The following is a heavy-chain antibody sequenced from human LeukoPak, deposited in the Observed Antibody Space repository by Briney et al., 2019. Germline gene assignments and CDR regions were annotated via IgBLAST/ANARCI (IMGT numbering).Heavy chain of an antibody. Sequence: GGSLRLSCAASGFTFSSYGMHWVRQAPGKGLEWVAVIWYDGSNKYYADSVKGRFTISRDNSKNTLYLQMNSLRAEDTAVYYCARMSVAYNWFDPWGQGTLVTVSS. V-gene: IGHV3-33*01. J-gene: IGHJ5*02. CDR2: IWYDGSNK. CDR3: ARMSVAYNWFDP. D-gene: IGHD5-12*01. CDR1: GFTFSSYG.